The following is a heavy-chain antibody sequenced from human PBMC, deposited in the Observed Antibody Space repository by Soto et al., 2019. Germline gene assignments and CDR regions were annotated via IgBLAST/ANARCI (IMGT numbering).Heavy chain of an antibody. V-gene: IGHV3-53*01. Sequence: GGSLRLSCAASGFTASSNYMSWLRQAPGKGLEWVSVIYSGGSTYYADSVKGRFTISRDNSKNTLYLQMNSLRAEDTAVYYCARETAGTDYWGQGTLVTISS. CDR2: IYSGGST. J-gene: IGHJ4*02. CDR1: GFTASSNY. D-gene: IGHD6-13*01. CDR3: ARETAGTDY.